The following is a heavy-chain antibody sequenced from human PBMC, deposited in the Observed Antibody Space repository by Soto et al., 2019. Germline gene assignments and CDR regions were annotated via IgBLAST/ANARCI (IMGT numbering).Heavy chain of an antibody. J-gene: IGHJ5*02. D-gene: IGHD4-4*01. CDR2: INAGYGHT. CDR1: GYTFTRYA. V-gene: IGHV1-3*05. CDR3: ARLQDFDYRGSGFDP. Sequence: QVQLVQSGAEEKKPGASVKVSCKASGYTFTRYAMHWVRQAPGQRLEWMGWINAGYGHTKYSQNFQGRVTITRDTSANTVYMELNSLRSEDTAVYYCARLQDFDYRGSGFDPWGQGTLVTVSS.